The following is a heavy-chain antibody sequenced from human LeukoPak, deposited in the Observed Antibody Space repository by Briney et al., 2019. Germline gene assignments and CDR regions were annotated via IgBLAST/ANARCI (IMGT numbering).Heavy chain of an antibody. CDR1: GFTFSTYS. CDR2: ISSSSRYI. Sequence: PGGSPRLSCAASGFTFSTYSMNWVRQAPGKGLEWVSSISSSSRYIYYADSVKGRFTISRDNAKNSLYLQMNSLRAEDTAVYYCAGGGDYEFDIWGQGTMVTVSS. CDR3: AGGGDYEFDI. J-gene: IGHJ3*02. D-gene: IGHD3-16*01. V-gene: IGHV3-21*01.